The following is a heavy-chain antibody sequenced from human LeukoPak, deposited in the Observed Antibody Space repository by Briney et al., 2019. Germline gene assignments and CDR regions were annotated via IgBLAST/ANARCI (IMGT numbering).Heavy chain of an antibody. CDR2: ISGSGGST. Sequence: GGSLRLSCAASGFTFSSYAMSWVRQAPGKGLAWVSAISGSGGSTYYADSVKGRFTISRDNSKNTLYLQMNSLRAEDTAVYYCAKGMLNYGGAFDIWGQGTMVTVSS. CDR3: AKGMLNYGGAFDI. J-gene: IGHJ3*02. V-gene: IGHV3-23*01. D-gene: IGHD1-7*01. CDR1: GFTFSSYA.